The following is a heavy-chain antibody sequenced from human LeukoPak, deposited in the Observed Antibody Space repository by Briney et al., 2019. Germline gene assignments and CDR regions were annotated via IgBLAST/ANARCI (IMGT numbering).Heavy chain of an antibody. D-gene: IGHD1-7*01. J-gene: IGHJ4*02. CDR3: TRDINWNYGY. CDR2: INPNSGDT. V-gene: IGHV1-2*02. CDR1: GYTFTDSY. Sequence: GASVKVSCKASGYTFTDSYMDWVRQAPGQGLEWMGWINPNSGDTNYAQKFRGRVTMTRDTSISTAYMELSRLTSDDTAVYYCTRDINWNYGYWGQGTLVTVS.